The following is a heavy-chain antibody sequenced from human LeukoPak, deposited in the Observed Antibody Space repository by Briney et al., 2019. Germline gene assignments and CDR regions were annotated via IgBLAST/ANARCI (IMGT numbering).Heavy chain of an antibody. V-gene: IGHV4-59*01. CDR3: ARGRDGPFLDY. CDR2: IYYSGST. CDR1: GGSISSYY. J-gene: IGHJ4*02. Sequence: SETLSLTRTVSGGSISSYYWSWIRQPPGKGLEWIGYIYYSGSTNYNPSLKSRVTISVDTSKNQFSLKLSSVTAADTAVYYCARGRDGPFLDYWGQGTLVTVSS.